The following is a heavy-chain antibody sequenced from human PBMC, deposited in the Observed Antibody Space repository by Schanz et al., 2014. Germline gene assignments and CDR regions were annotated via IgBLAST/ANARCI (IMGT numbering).Heavy chain of an antibody. Sequence: QVQLVQSGAEVKKPGASVKVSCKASGYTFTAYYFHWVRQAPGQGLEWMGWIDPNSGGTFYKEKFQGRVTMSRDTSISTAYMELSSLTSADTAIYFCARDKSEHHLLFFDFWGQGALVTVSP. V-gene: IGHV1-2*02. J-gene: IGHJ4*02. CDR2: IDPNSGGT. CDR1: GYTFTAYY. CDR3: ARDKSEHHLLFFDF.